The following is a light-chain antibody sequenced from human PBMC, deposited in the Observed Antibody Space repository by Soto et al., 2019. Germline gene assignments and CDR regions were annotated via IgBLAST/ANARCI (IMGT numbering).Light chain of an antibody. CDR1: SSDVGGHDY. CDR2: DVN. V-gene: IGLV2-14*03. Sequence: QSALTQPASVSGSPGQSITISCTGTSSDVGGHDYVSWYQQHPGKAPQLMIYDVNYRPSGVSDRFSGSKSGNTASLAVSGLQAEDEADYYCSSYTSSDTQVFGTGTKLTVL. J-gene: IGLJ1*01. CDR3: SSYTSSDTQV.